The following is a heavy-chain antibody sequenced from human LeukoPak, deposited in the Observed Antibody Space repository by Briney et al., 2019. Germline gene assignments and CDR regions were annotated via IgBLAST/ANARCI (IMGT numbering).Heavy chain of an antibody. CDR2: IYYSGST. CDR3: ARRIAVAGSFDY. V-gene: IGHV4-34*01. D-gene: IGHD6-19*01. Sequence: SETLSLTCAVYGGSFSGYCWSWIRQPPGKGLEWIGSIYYSGSTYYNPSLKSRVTISVDTSKNQFSLKLSSVTAADTAVYYCARRIAVAGSFDYWGQGTLVTVSS. J-gene: IGHJ4*02. CDR1: GGSFSGYC.